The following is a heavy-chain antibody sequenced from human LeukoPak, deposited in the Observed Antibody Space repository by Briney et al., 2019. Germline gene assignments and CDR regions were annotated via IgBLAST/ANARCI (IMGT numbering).Heavy chain of an antibody. CDR1: GGSFSGYY. Sequence: PSETLSLTFAVYGGSFSGYYWSWIRQPPGKGLEWIGEINHSGSTNYNPSLKSRVTISVDTSKNQFSLKLSSVTAADTAVYYCARGPPITMVRGVIITRWFDPWGQGTLVTLSS. D-gene: IGHD3-10*01. J-gene: IGHJ5*02. V-gene: IGHV4-34*01. CDR2: INHSGST. CDR3: ARGPPITMVRGVIITRWFDP.